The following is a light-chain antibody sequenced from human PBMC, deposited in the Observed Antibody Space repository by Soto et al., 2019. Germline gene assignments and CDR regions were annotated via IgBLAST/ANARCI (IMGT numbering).Light chain of an antibody. V-gene: IGKV1-39*01. J-gene: IGKJ2*01. CDR1: QSIRSY. Sequence: DIQMTQSPSSLSASVGDRVTITCRASQSIRSYLHWYQQKRGKAPKLLIYAASSLQSGVPSRFSGSGSGTDFSLTISSLQPEDIATYFCQQSYSTPPGDLNTFGQGTKVEIK. CDR2: AAS. CDR3: QQSYSTPPGDLNT.